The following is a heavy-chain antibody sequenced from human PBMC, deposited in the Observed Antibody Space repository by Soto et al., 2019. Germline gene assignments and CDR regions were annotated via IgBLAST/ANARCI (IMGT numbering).Heavy chain of an antibody. D-gene: IGHD6-19*01. V-gene: IGHV3-23*01. Sequence: EVALLESGGGWVQPGGSLRFSCEVSGVAFSFYSMSWVRQAPGKGLGWVASISGNGATTYYAASGKGRFTFSRDNSKNTVHLQMNSLRGEDTAVYYCAKDRGGFTSGWEFFDFWGQGTLVTVSS. CDR2: ISGNGATT. CDR1: GVAFSFYS. CDR3: AKDRGGFTSGWEFFDF. J-gene: IGHJ4*02.